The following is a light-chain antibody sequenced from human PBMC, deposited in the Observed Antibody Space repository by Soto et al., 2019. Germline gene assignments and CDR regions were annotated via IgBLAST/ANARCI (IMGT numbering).Light chain of an antibody. CDR1: QSVSSN. CDR3: QHYNNCPRT. V-gene: IGKV3-15*01. Sequence: EIVMTQSPATLSVSPGERATLSCRASQSVSSNLAWYQQKPGQAPRLLIYGASTRATGIPARFSGSVSGTEFTLTISRLQSQNVVEYTSQHYNNCPRTFGQGTKVEIK. J-gene: IGKJ1*01. CDR2: GAS.